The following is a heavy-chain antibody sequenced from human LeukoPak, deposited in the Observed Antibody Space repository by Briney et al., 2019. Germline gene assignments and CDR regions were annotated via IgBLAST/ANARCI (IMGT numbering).Heavy chain of an antibody. CDR3: ATSAGNYRLYWYFDL. CDR1: EYSFTNYA. J-gene: IGHJ2*01. Sequence: ASVKVSCKASEYSFTNYAVHWVRQAPGQRLEWLGWINAGNGNTKYSQKFQGRVTITRDTSASTAYMELSSLRSEDTAVYYCATSAGNYRLYWYFDLWGRGTLVTVSS. V-gene: IGHV1-3*01. D-gene: IGHD4-11*01. CDR2: INAGNGNT.